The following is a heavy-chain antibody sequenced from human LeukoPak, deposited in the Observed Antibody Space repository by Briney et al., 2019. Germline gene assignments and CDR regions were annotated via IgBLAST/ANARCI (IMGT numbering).Heavy chain of an antibody. J-gene: IGHJ4*02. CDR1: GYTFTSHY. V-gene: IGHV1-46*01. CDR2: INPSGGGT. D-gene: IGHD3-10*01. Sequence: GASVKVSCKASGYTFTSHYMQWVRLAPGQGLEWMGIINPSGGGTRYAQKFQGRVTMTRDTSTSTVYMELSSLRAEDTAVSYCAREGSGSLPHLDHWGQGTLVTVSS. CDR3: AREGSGSLPHLDH.